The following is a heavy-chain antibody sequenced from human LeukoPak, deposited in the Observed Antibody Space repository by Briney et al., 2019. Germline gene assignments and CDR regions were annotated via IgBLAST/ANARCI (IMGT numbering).Heavy chain of an antibody. CDR1: GYTFTSYD. J-gene: IGHJ6*03. D-gene: IGHD1-26*01. Sequence: ASVKVSCKASGYTFTSYDINWVRQATGQGLEWMGWMNPNSGNTGYAQKFEGRVTMTRNTSISTAYMELSSLRSEDTAVYYCARAPPRRSQGYCYYYMDVWGKGTTVTVSS. CDR3: ARAPPRRSQGYCYYYMDV. V-gene: IGHV1-8*01. CDR2: MNPNSGNT.